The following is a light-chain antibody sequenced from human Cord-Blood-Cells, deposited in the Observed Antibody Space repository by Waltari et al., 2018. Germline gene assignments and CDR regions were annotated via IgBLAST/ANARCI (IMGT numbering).Light chain of an antibody. CDR1: SSDVGGCNY. Sequence: QSALTQPPSASGSPGQSVTISCTGTSSDVGGCNYVSLYQQHPGKAPKLMIYEVSKRPSGVPDRFSGSKSGNTASLTVSGLQAEDEADYYCSSYAGSNKRVFGGGTKLTVL. J-gene: IGLJ3*02. CDR3: SSYAGSNKRV. CDR2: EVS. V-gene: IGLV2-8*01.